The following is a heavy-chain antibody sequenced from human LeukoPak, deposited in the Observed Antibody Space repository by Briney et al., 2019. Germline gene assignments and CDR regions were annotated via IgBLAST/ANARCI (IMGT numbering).Heavy chain of an antibody. D-gene: IGHD2-15*01. CDR1: GGSISSSRYY. J-gene: IGHJ4*02. V-gene: IGHV4-39*01. Sequence: SSETLSLTGTGSGGSISSSRYYWGWIRQPPGKGLEWIGSIYYSGSTYYNPSLKSRVTISVDTSKNQFSLKLSSVTAADTAVYYCARHPCSGGSCYPDYWGQGTLVTVSS. CDR3: ARHPCSGGSCYPDY. CDR2: IYYSGST.